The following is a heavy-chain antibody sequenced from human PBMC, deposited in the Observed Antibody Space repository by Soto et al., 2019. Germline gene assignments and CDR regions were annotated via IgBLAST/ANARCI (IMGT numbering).Heavy chain of an antibody. Sequence: EVQLVESGGGLVQPGGSLRLSCAASGFTFSDHYMDWVRQAPGKGLGWVGRTRNKANSFTTEYAAAVKGRFTISRHDSMNSLYLQMNSLKTEDTAVYYCHGGRSGYPYWGQGTLVTVSS. CDR2: TRNKANSFTT. D-gene: IGHD6-25*01. CDR3: HGGRSGYPY. CDR1: GFTFSDHY. J-gene: IGHJ4*02. V-gene: IGHV3-72*01.